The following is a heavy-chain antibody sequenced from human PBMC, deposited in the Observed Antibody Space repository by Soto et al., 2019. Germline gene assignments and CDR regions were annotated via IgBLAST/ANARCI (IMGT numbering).Heavy chain of an antibody. D-gene: IGHD4-17*01. Sequence: QVQLVQSGAEVKKPGSSVKVSCKASGGTFSSYAISWVRQAPGQGLEWMGGIIPIFGTANYAQKFQGRVTXTXDXXTSTAYMELSSLRSEDTAVYYCAILLDYVGNWFDPWGQGTLVTVSS. CDR1: GGTFSSYA. J-gene: IGHJ5*02. V-gene: IGHV1-69*05. CDR2: IIPIFGTA. CDR3: AILLDYVGNWFDP.